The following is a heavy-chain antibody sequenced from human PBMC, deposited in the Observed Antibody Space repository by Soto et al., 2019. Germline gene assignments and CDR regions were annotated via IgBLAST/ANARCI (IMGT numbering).Heavy chain of an antibody. D-gene: IGHD3-16*01. V-gene: IGHV4-34*01. CDR3: ASLTMGY. CDR1: GGSFSGYY. J-gene: IGHJ4*02. CDR2: INHSGST. Sequence: QVQLQQWGAGLLKPSETLSLICAVYGGSFSGYYWSWIRQPPGKGLEWIGEINHSGSTNYNPSLKSRVTISVDTSKNQFSLKLSSVTAADTAVYYCASLTMGYWGQGTLVTVSS.